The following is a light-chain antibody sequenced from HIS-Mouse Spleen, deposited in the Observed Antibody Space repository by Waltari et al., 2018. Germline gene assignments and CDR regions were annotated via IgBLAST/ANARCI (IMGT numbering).Light chain of an antibody. Sequence: DIQMTQSPSSLSASVGDRVTITCRASQSISSYLNWYQQKPGKAPKLLIYAASSLQSWVPSRFSGSGSGTDFTLTISSLQPEDFATYYCQQSYSTPRTFGQGTKLEIE. CDR2: AAS. CDR3: QQSYSTPRT. J-gene: IGKJ2*01. CDR1: QSISSY. V-gene: IGKV1-39*01.